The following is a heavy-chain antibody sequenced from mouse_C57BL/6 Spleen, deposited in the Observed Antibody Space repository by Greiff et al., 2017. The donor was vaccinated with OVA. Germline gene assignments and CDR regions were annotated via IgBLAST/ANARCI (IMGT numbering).Heavy chain of an antibody. CDR2: ISGGGGNT. CDR3: ARHGTGFDY. D-gene: IGHD4-1*01. Sequence: EVQLQQSGGGLVKPGGSLKLSCAASGFTFSSYTMSWVRQTPEKRLEWVATISGGGGNTYYPDSVKGRFTISRDNAKNTLYLQMSSLRSEDTALYYCARHGTGFDYWGQGTTLTVSS. J-gene: IGHJ2*01. CDR1: GFTFSSYT. V-gene: IGHV5-9*01.